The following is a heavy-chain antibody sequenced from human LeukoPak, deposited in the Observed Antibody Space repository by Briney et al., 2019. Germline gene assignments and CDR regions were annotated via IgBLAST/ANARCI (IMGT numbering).Heavy chain of an antibody. CDR1: GGSFSGYY. J-gene: IGHJ4*02. V-gene: IGHV4-34*01. Sequence: SETLSLTCAVYGGSFSGYYWRWIRQPPGKGLEWIGEINHSGSTNYNPSLKSRVTISVDTSKNQFSLKLSSVTAADTAVYYCARDRVAVAGMYYFDYWGQGTLVTVSS. CDR2: INHSGST. CDR3: ARDRVAVAGMYYFDY. D-gene: IGHD6-19*01.